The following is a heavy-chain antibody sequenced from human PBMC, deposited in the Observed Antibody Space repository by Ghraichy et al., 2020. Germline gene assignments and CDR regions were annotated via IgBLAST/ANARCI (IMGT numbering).Heavy chain of an antibody. CDR1: GGSISSGGYY. J-gene: IGHJ3*02. Sequence: TLSLTCTVSGGSISSGGYYWSWIRQHPGKGLEWIGYIYYSGSTYYNPSLKSRVTISVDTSKNQFSLKLSSVTAADTAVYYCARDPALGANDAFDIWGQGTMVTVSS. CDR2: IYYSGST. V-gene: IGHV4-31*03. CDR3: ARDPALGANDAFDI. D-gene: IGHD2-15*01.